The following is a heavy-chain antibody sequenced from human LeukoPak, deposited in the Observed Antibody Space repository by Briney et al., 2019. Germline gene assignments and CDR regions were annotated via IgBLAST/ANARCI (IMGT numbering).Heavy chain of an antibody. J-gene: IGHJ4*02. CDR2: LTWNGGNI. V-gene: IGHV3-9*01. D-gene: IGHD6-13*01. CDR3: AKGIASIATAADY. Sequence: PGGSLRLSCAASGLTFCSYAMRWVPQAPGRGVEWVSGLTWNGGNIDYADSVKGRFTISRDNAKNSLYLQMDSLRAEDTALYYCAKGIASIATAADYWGQGTLVTVSS. CDR1: GLTFCSYA.